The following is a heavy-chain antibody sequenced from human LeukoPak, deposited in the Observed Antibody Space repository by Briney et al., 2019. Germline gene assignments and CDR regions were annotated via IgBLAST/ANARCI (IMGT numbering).Heavy chain of an antibody. CDR2: IYSDNT. Sequence: PGGSLRLSCTVSGFTVSSNSMSWVRQAPGKGLEWVSFIYSDNTHYSDSVKGRFTISRDNSKNTLYLQMNSLRAEDTAVYYCARGGHYDFWSGYYVFDYWGQGTLVTVSS. CDR3: ARGGHYDFWSGYYVFDY. V-gene: IGHV3-53*01. J-gene: IGHJ4*02. D-gene: IGHD3-3*01. CDR1: GFTVSSNS.